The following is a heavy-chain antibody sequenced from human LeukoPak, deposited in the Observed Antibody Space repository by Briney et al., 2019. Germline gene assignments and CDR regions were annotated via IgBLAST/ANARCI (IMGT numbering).Heavy chain of an antibody. CDR3: ATGVTMIVVVQYFDY. J-gene: IGHJ4*02. D-gene: IGHD3-22*01. CDR2: FDPEDGET. Sequence: ASVKVSCKVSGYTLTELSMHWVRQAPGKGLEWMGGFDPEDGETIYAQKFRGRVTMTEDTSTDTAYMELSSLRSEDTAVYYCATGVTMIVVVQYFDYWGQGTLVTVSS. V-gene: IGHV1-24*01. CDR1: GYTLTELS.